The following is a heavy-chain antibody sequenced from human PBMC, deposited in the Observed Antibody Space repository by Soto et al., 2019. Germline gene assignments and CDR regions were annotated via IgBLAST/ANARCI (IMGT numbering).Heavy chain of an antibody. V-gene: IGHV4-31*03. D-gene: IGHD2-8*01. CDR1: GGSISSGGYY. CDR2: IYYSGST. Sequence: PSETLSLTCTVSGGSISSGGYYWSWIRHHPGKGLEWIGYIYYSGSTYYNPSLKSRVTISVDTSKNQFSLKLSSVTAADTAVYYCARDGGSSCTNGVCYIDWGQGPMVTVSS. CDR3: ARDGGSSCTNGVCYID. J-gene: IGHJ4*02.